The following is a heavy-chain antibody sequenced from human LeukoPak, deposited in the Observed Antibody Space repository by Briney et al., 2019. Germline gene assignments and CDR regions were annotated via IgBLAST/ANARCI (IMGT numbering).Heavy chain of an antibody. Sequence: PSETLSLTCTVSGGSISSYYWSWIRQTPGKGLEWIAYIHDSGSTYNNPSLKTRLSISIDTSKNQFSLKLNSVTAADTAVYYCARVVAAAGNNWFDPWGQGTLVTVSS. CDR2: IHDSGST. J-gene: IGHJ5*02. V-gene: IGHV4-59*12. CDR3: ARVVAAAGNNWFDP. D-gene: IGHD6-13*01. CDR1: GGSISSYY.